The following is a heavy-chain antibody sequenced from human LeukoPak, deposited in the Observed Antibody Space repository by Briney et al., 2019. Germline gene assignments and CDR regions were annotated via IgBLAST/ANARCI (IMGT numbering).Heavy chain of an antibody. D-gene: IGHD3-10*01. Sequence: GGSLRLSCAASGFTVSSNYMSWVRQAPGKGLEWVSVIYSGGSTYYADSVKGRFTISRDNSKNTLYLQMNSLRAEDTAVYYCARVSTDTMRVRGVIDYWGQGTLVTVSS. V-gene: IGHV3-53*01. CDR2: IYSGGST. CDR3: ARVSTDTMRVRGVIDY. CDR1: GFTVSSNY. J-gene: IGHJ4*02.